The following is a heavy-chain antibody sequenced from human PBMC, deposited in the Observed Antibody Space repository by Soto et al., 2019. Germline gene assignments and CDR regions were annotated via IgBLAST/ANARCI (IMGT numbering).Heavy chain of an antibody. Sequence: GGSLRLSCAASGFTFSSYSMNWVRQAPGKGLEWVSYISSSSTIYCADSVKGRFTISRDNAKNSLYLQMNSLRDEDTAVYYCARDSSPHYDFWSGYYSGGDFDYWGQGTLVTVSS. D-gene: IGHD3-3*01. J-gene: IGHJ4*02. CDR2: ISSSSTI. CDR1: GFTFSSYS. V-gene: IGHV3-48*02. CDR3: ARDSSPHYDFWSGYYSGGDFDY.